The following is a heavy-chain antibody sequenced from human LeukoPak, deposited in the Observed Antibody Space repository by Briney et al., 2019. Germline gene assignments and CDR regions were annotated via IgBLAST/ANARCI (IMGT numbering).Heavy chain of an antibody. V-gene: IGHV3-30*01. CDR2: ISYDGSNK. D-gene: IGHD2-21*01. CDR1: GFTFSSYA. Sequence: GGSLRLSCAAYGFTFSSYAMHWVRQAPGKGLEWVAVISYDGSNKYYADSVKGRFTISRDNSKNTLYLQMNSLRAEDTAVYYCAREGTVGGARSNYYYYYMDVWGKGTTVTVSS. CDR3: AREGTVGGARSNYYYYYMDV. J-gene: IGHJ6*03.